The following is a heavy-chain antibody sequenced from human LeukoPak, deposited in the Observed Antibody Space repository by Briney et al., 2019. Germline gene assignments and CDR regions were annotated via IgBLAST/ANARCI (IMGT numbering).Heavy chain of an antibody. CDR3: AKANVKYCSGGSCFDTFDI. J-gene: IGHJ3*02. CDR2: ISGTGRTI. D-gene: IGHD2-15*01. V-gene: IGHV3-11*01. CDR1: GFVFSDYY. Sequence: GGSLRLSCAASGFVFSDYYLGWIRQAPGKGLESLSSISGTGRTIYYADSVKGRFIISRDNANNSLFLQMNSLRAEDTAVYYCAKANVKYCSGGSCFDTFDIWGQGTMVTVSS.